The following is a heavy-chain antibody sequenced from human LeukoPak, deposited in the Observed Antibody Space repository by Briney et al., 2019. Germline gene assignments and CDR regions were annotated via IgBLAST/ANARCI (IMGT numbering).Heavy chain of an antibody. V-gene: IGHV4-39*07. CDR2: IYYTGST. D-gene: IGHD6-19*01. J-gene: IGHJ5*02. CDR1: GGSISSSSYY. Sequence: SETLSLTCTVSGGSISSSSYYWGWIRQPPGKGLEWIGCIYYTGSTYYNPSLKSRVTISVDTSKNQFSLKLSSVTAADTAVYYCARGQARLSWFDPWGQGTLVTVSS. CDR3: ARGQARLSWFDP.